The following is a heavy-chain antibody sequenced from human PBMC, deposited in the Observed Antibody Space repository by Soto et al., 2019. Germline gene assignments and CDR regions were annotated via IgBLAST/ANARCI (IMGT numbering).Heavy chain of an antibody. CDR1: SDSMNSGGYY. CDR3: ARRGGSSSGYYYYAMDV. D-gene: IGHD6-6*01. J-gene: IGHJ6*02. V-gene: IGHV4-31*03. Sequence: SETLSLTCSVSSDSMNSGGYYWSWIRQHPGKGLERIGYIYSNGDTYYNPSRKSRVTISVDTSKNQFSLNLTSVTAADTAVYYCARRGGSSSGYYYYAMDVWGQGTTVTVSS. CDR2: IYSNGDT.